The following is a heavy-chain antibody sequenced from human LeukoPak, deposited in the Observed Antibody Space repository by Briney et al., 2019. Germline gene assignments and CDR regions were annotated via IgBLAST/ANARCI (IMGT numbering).Heavy chain of an antibody. V-gene: IGHV1-18*01. CDR2: IRVYNGNT. CDR3: ARYASGNYYSSSETFYYYYMDV. CDR1: GYDFTNYG. Sequence: ASVKLSCKASGYDFTNYGISWVRQARGQGLKWMGWIRVYNGNTNYAQKVKGRVSMTTDTPTSTAYMELRNLRSDDTAVYYCARYASGNYYSSSETFYYYYMDVWGKGTTVTVSS. J-gene: IGHJ6*03. D-gene: IGHD3-16*01.